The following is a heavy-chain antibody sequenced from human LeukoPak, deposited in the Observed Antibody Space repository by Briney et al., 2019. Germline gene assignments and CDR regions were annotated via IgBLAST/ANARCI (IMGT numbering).Heavy chain of an antibody. J-gene: IGHJ4*02. CDR1: GGSISSSYYY. D-gene: IGHD1-1*01. Sequence: SETLSLTCTVSGGSISSSYYYWGWIRQPPGKGLEWIGTIYYSGSTYYNPSLKSRVTISVDTSKNQFSLKLSSVTAPDRAVYYCARHEDRNWYFDHWGQGTLVTVSS. V-gene: IGHV4-39*01. CDR2: IYYSGST. CDR3: ARHEDRNWYFDH.